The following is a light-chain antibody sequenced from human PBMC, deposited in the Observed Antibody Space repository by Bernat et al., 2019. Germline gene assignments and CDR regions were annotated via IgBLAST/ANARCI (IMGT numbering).Light chain of an antibody. V-gene: IGKV1-16*01. J-gene: IGKJ4*01. Sequence: DIQMTQSPSSLSASVGDRVTITCRATQAISKYLACVQQKPGKSPKSLIYGASTLFSGVPSRFSGSGSETDFTLTISSLQPEDSATYYCQQYDRYPLAFGGGTKVEVK. CDR1: QAISKY. CDR3: QQYDRYPLA. CDR2: GAS.